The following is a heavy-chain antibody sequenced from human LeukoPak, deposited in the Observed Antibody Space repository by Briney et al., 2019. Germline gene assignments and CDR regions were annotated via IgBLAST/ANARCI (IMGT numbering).Heavy chain of an antibody. V-gene: IGHV3-23*01. CDR1: GFTFSSYA. Sequence: PGGSLRLSCAASGFTFSSYAMSWVRQAPGKGLEWVSAISGSGGSTYYADSVKGRFTISRDNSKNTLYLQMNSLRAEDTAVYYCAKDRYCSSTSCNWFDPWGQRTLVTVSS. CDR3: AKDRYCSSTSCNWFDP. D-gene: IGHD2-2*01. CDR2: ISGSGGST. J-gene: IGHJ5*02.